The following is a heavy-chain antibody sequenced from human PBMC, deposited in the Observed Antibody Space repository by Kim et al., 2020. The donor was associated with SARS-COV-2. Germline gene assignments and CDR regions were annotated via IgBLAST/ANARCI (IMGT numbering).Heavy chain of an antibody. Sequence: SETLSLTCTVSGGSVSSGSYYWSWIRQPPGKGLEWIGYIYYSGSTNYNPSLKSRVTLSLDTSKNQFSLKLNSVTAADTAVYYCARGQRAAGTPELDYWGQGTLVTVSS. V-gene: IGHV4-61*01. CDR2: IYYSGST. CDR3: ARGQRAAGTPELDY. J-gene: IGHJ4*02. D-gene: IGHD6-13*01. CDR1: GGSVSSGSYY.